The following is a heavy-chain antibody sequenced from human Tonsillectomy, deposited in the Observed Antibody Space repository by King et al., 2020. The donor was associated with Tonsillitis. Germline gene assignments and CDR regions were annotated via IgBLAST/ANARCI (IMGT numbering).Heavy chain of an antibody. J-gene: IGHJ3*02. CDR1: GGSISSYY. CDR3: ARGMASNQAEVFDI. V-gene: IGHV4-59*01. CDR2: MHYSGST. D-gene: IGHD4-11*01. Sequence: LQLQESGPGLVEPSETLSLTCTVSGGSISSYYWSWIRQPPGKGLEWIGYMHYSGSTNYNPSLKSRVTTSVGTSKNQVSLNLTSVTAADTAVYYFARGMASNQAEVFDIWGQRPMVTASS.